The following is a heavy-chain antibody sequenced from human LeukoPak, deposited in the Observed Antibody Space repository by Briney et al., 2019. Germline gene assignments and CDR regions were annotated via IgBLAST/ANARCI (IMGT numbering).Heavy chain of an antibody. CDR1: GGSFSGYY. CDR3: ARRGNYYDILTGYPYYYYGMDV. V-gene: IGHV4-34*01. CDR2: INHSGST. Sequence: PSETLSLTCAVYGGSFSGYYWSWIRQPPGKGLEWIGGINHSGSTNYNPSLKSRVTISVDTSKNQFSLKLSSVTAADTAVYYCARRGNYYDILTGYPYYYYGMDVWGQGTTVTVSS. J-gene: IGHJ6*02. D-gene: IGHD3-9*01.